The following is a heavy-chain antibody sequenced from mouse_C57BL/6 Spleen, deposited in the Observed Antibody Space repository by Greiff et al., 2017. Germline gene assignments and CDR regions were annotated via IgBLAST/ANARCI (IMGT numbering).Heavy chain of an antibody. Sequence: EVKLMESGPGLVKPSQSLSLTCSVTGYSITSGYYWNWIRPFPGNKLEWMGYISYDGSNHYNPSLNNRISITRDTSKNQFFLELNSVTTEDTATYYCERERGLGMDYWGQGTSVTVSS. CDR3: ERERGLGMDY. D-gene: IGHD3-3*01. J-gene: IGHJ4*01. CDR1: GYSITSGYY. CDR2: ISYDGSN. V-gene: IGHV3-6*01.